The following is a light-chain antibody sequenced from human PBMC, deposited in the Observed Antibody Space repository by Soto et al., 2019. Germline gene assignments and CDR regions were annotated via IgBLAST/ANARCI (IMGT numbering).Light chain of an antibody. CDR1: QSVISY. J-gene: IGKJ4*01. V-gene: IGKV3-20*01. CDR2: DTS. Sequence: EIVLTQSPGTLSLSVGERVTLSCRASQSVISYLAWYQQTPGQAPRLLIYDTSNRATGTPDRFSGSGSGTDFTLTISRLEPDDCTVYYCQQYGSSPLTFGGGTTVEIK. CDR3: QQYGSSPLT.